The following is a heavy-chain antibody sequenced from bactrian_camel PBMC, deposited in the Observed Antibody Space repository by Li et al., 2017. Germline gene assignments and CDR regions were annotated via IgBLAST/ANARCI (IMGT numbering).Heavy chain of an antibody. CDR2: SNALGGRI. Sequence: VQLVESGGGLVQPGGSLRLSCATSGFPFERHAMFWVRQAPGKRLEWVATSNALGGRIYYAAPVKGRFIISGDDAKSTLYLQLDNLKMDDTAMYYCALDGQGNQRGRGTQVTVS. CDR3: ALDGQGNQ. CDR1: GFPFERHA. V-gene: IGHV3S31*01. D-gene: IGHD3*01. J-gene: IGHJ4*01.